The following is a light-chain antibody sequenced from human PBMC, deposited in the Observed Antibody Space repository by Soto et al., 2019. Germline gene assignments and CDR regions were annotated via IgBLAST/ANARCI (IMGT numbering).Light chain of an antibody. CDR2: DVS. Sequence: QSALTQPASVSGSPGQSITISCTGTSSDVGGFNYVSWYQQHPGKAPKLMIYDVSNRPSGVSNRFSGSKSGNTASLTISGHQAEDEADYYCSSYTSGSTLVFGGGTKLTVL. V-gene: IGLV2-14*01. CDR3: SSYTSGSTLV. CDR1: SSDVGGFNY. J-gene: IGLJ2*01.